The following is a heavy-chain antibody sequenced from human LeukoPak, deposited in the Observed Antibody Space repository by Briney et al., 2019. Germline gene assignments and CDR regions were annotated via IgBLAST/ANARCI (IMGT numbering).Heavy chain of an antibody. CDR2: VSSDGRNT. D-gene: IGHD4-23*01. CDR1: GFTFSSHC. CDR3: ARDLGGSGPTPIDY. J-gene: IGHJ4*02. Sequence: GGSLRLSCAASGFTFSSHCMHWVRQAPGKGLVWVSRVSSDGRNTIYADSVKGRFTISRDNAMNTLYLQMNSLRAEDTAVYYCARDLGGSGPTPIDYWGQGILVTVSS. V-gene: IGHV3-74*01.